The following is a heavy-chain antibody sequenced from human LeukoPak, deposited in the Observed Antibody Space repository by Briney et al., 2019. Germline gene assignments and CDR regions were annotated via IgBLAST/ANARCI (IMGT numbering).Heavy chain of an antibody. CDR2: IYHSGST. V-gene: IGHV4-38-2*01. J-gene: IGHJ4*02. CDR1: GYSISSGYY. Sequence: SETLSLTCAVSGYSISSGYYWGRIRQPPGKGLEWIGSIYHSGSTYYNPSLKSRVTISVDTSKNQFSLKLSSVTAADTAVYYCARHYYGSPLDYWGQGTLVTVSS. D-gene: IGHD3-10*01. CDR3: ARHYYGSPLDY.